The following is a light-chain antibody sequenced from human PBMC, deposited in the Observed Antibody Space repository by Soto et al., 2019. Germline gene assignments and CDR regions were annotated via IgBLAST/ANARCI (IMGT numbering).Light chain of an antibody. J-gene: IGLJ2*01. CDR1: SSDVGGSTY. Sequence: QSVLTQPASVSGSPGQSITISCTGSSSDVGGSTYVSWYQQDPGKAPKLLIYEVSNRPSGVSNRFSGSKSGNTASLTISGLQAEDEADYYCSSYTSRSTLIFGGGTKLTVL. V-gene: IGLV2-14*01. CDR2: EVS. CDR3: SSYTSRSTLI.